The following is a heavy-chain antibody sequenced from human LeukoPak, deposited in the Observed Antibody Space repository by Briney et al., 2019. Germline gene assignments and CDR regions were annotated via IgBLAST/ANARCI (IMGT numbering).Heavy chain of an antibody. J-gene: IGHJ5*02. Sequence: SETLSLTCTVSGGSISSYYLSWIRQPPGKGLEWVGDIYYGGSTNYDPSLKSRVTISVDTSKNKLSLKLSSVTTADTAVYYCASGSRLVSTNWFDPWGQGTLVTVSS. CDR2: IYYGGST. V-gene: IGHV4-59*01. CDR1: GGSISSYY. D-gene: IGHD5-12*01. CDR3: ASGSRLVSTNWFDP.